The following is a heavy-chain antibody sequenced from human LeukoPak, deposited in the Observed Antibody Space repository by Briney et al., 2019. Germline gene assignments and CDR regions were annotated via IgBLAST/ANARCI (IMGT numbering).Heavy chain of an antibody. J-gene: IGHJ3*02. D-gene: IGHD5-18*01. V-gene: IGHV3-30-3*01. CDR1: GFTFSSYA. CDR2: ISYDGSNK. CDR3: ARASAGQLWSAFDI. Sequence: QAGGSLRLSCAASGFTFSSYAMHWVRQAPGKGLEWVAVISYDGSNKYYADSVKGRFTISRDNSKNTLYLQTNSLRAEDTAVYYCARASAGQLWSAFDIWGQGTMVTVSS.